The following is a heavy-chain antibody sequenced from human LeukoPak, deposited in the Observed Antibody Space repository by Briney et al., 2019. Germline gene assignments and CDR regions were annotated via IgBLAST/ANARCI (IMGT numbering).Heavy chain of an antibody. CDR1: GFTFSSYA. V-gene: IGHV3-23*01. CDR3: TECERGYSYGTFDY. J-gene: IGHJ4*02. Sequence: QPGGSLRVSCTASGFTFSSYAMTWVRQAPGKRLEGVSGISGSGGSIDYADPVKGRFTIDRDNSKNTLHLQMNSLRAEDTAVYYCTECERGYSYGTFDYWGQGSLVSVSS. CDR2: ISGSGGSI. D-gene: IGHD5-18*01.